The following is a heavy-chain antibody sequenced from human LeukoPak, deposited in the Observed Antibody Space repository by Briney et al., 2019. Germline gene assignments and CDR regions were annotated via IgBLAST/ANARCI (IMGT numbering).Heavy chain of an antibody. V-gene: IGHV1-18*01. D-gene: IGHD4-17*01. CDR3: ARGYDYGDYVGDFDY. CDR1: GYTLTSYP. J-gene: IGHJ4*02. CDR2: ITTYNGNT. Sequence: ASVEVSCKASGYTLTSYPISWVRQAPGQGLEWMGWITTYNGNTHYAQKLQGRVTMTTETSTSTAYMDLRGLRSDDTAVYYCARGYDYGDYVGDFDYWGQGTLVTVSS.